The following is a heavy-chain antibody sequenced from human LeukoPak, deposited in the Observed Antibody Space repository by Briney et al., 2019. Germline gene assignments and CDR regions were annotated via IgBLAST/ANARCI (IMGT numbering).Heavy chain of an antibody. CDR3: ARGSMDTAMVTSFDY. CDR1: GGTFSSYA. Sequence: SVTVSCKASGGTFSSYAISWVRQAPGQGLEWMGGIIPIFGTANYAQKFQGRVTITTDESTSTAYMELSSLRSEDTAVYYCARGSMDTAMVTSFDYWGQGTLVTVSS. V-gene: IGHV1-69*05. J-gene: IGHJ4*02. CDR2: IIPIFGTA. D-gene: IGHD5-18*01.